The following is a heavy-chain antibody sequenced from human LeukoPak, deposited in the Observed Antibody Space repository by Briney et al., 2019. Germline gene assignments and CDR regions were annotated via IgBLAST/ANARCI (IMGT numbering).Heavy chain of an antibody. Sequence: GGSLRLSCAASGFTFSSYAMSWVRQAPGKGLEWVSAISGSGGSTYYADSVRGRFTISRDNSKNTLYLQMNSLRAEDTAVYYCAKDGCSSTSCYAAFGYYFDYWGQGTLVTVSS. CDR3: AKDGCSSTSCYAAFGYYFDY. J-gene: IGHJ4*02. CDR1: GFTFSSYA. D-gene: IGHD2-2*01. CDR2: ISGSGGST. V-gene: IGHV3-23*01.